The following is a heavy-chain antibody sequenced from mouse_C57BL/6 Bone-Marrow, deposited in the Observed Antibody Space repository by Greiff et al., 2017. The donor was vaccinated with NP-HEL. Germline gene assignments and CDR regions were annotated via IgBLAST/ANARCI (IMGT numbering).Heavy chain of an antibody. D-gene: IGHD1-1*01. Sequence: QVQLQQSGPELVKPGASVKISCKASGYTFTDYYINWVKQRPGQGLEWIGWIFPGSGSTYYNEKFKGKATLTVDKSSSTAYMLLSSLTSEDSAVYFCARGDYYGSSLYYFDYGGQGTTLTVSS. J-gene: IGHJ2*01. CDR2: IFPGSGST. V-gene: IGHV1-75*01. CDR1: GYTFTDYY. CDR3: ARGDYYGSSLYYFDY.